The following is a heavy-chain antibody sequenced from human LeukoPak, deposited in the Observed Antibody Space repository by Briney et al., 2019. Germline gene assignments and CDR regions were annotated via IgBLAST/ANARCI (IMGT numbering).Heavy chain of an antibody. D-gene: IGHD3-22*01. CDR3: ARGYYDSSGYWGFAY. CDR1: GYTFTGYY. J-gene: IGHJ4*02. V-gene: IGHV1-2*02. CDR2: IKPNSGGT. Sequence: ASVKVSCKASGYTFTGYYMHWVRQAPGQGLEWMGWIKPNSGGTNYAQKFQGRVTMTRDTSISTAYMELSRLRSDDTAVYYCARGYYDSSGYWGFAYWGQGTLVTAPS.